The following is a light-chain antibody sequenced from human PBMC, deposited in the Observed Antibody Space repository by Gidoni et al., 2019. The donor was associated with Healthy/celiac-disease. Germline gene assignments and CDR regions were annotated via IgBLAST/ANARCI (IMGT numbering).Light chain of an antibody. J-gene: IGLJ2*01. V-gene: IGLV2-8*01. Sequence: QSALNQPPSASGSPGQSVTISCTGTSSDVGGYNYVSWYQQHPGKAPKLMIYEVSKRPSGVPDRFSGSKSGNTASLTVSGLQAEDEADYYCSSYAGSNNLEVVFGGGTKLTVL. CDR2: EVS. CDR3: SSYAGSNNLEVV. CDR1: SSDVGGYNY.